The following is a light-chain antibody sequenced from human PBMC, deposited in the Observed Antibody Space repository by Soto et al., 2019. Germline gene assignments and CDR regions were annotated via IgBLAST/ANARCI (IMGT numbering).Light chain of an antibody. J-gene: IGLJ2*01. Sequence: QAVVTQPPSASGSPGQSVTISCTGTSSDVGGYHYVSWYQQHPGKAPKLMIHEVTKRPSGVPDRFSGSKSGNTASLTVSGLQGEDEADYYCSSYAGSNNVVFGGGTKLTVL. V-gene: IGLV2-8*01. CDR1: SSDVGGYHY. CDR3: SSYAGSNNVV. CDR2: EVT.